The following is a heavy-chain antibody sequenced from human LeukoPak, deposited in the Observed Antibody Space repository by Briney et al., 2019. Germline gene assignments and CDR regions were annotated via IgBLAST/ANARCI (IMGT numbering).Heavy chain of an antibody. Sequence: HPGGSLRLSCAASGFTFDDYAMHWVRQAPGKGLEWVSGISWNSGSIDYADSVKGRFTISRDNAKNSLYLQMNSLRAEDTALYYCAKDHKGVVATISDWGQGTLVTVSS. CDR3: AKDHKGVVATISD. D-gene: IGHD5-12*01. V-gene: IGHV3-9*01. CDR2: ISWNSGSI. CDR1: GFTFDDYA. J-gene: IGHJ4*02.